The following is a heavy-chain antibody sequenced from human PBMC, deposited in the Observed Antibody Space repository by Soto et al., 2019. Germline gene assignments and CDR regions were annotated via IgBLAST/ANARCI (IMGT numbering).Heavy chain of an antibody. CDR3: AREGYDFWSGLFYYYYGMDV. D-gene: IGHD3-3*01. Sequence: QVQLVQSGAEVKKPGSSVKVSCKASGGTFSSYAISWVRQAPGQGLEWMGGIIPIFGTANYAQKFQGRVTITADKSTSTDYMELSSLRSEDTAVYYCAREGYDFWSGLFYYYYGMDVWGQGTTVTVSS. CDR2: IIPIFGTA. CDR1: GGTFSSYA. V-gene: IGHV1-69*06. J-gene: IGHJ6*02.